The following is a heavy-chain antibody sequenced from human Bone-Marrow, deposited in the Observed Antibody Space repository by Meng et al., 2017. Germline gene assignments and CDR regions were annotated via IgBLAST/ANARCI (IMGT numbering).Heavy chain of an antibody. V-gene: IGHV4-34*01. Sequence: QVQLQQWGEGRLKPSETLSLTCAVYGRSFSGNSWSWIRQPPGKGLEWIGEVNQSGSAKYNPSLKSRVTMSADSSKKQFSLKMSSMTAADTAVYYCARRGGSGHYSPWGQGTLVTVSS. CDR1: GRSFSGNS. CDR3: ARRGGSGHYSP. CDR2: VNQSGSA. D-gene: IGHD3-10*01. J-gene: IGHJ5*02.